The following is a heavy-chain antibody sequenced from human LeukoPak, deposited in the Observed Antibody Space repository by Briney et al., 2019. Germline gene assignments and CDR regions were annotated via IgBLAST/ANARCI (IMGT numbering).Heavy chain of an antibody. CDR3: ARDVADAFDI. D-gene: IGHD2-15*01. V-gene: IGHV3-33*08. Sequence: PGGSLRLSCTASGFSLSSNFMSWVRQAPGKGLEWVAVIWYDENNKYYADSVKGRFTISRDNSKNTLYLQMNSLRAEDTAVYYCARDVADAFDIWGQGTMVTVSS. CDR1: GFSLSSNF. J-gene: IGHJ3*02. CDR2: IWYDENNK.